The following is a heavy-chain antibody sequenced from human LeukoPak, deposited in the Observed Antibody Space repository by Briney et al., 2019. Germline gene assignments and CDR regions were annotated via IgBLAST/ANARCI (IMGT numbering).Heavy chain of an antibody. J-gene: IGHJ4*02. CDR2: IYAGGAT. CDR1: GFTVSSNY. V-gene: IGHV3-53*01. Sequence: GGSLRLSCSASGFTVSSNYMSRVRQAPGEGLEWVSVIYAGGATAYADSVKGRFIISRDNSKNTLYLQMNSLRAEDTALYYCAREGGDSMIQGVIADWGQGTLVTVSS. D-gene: IGHD3-10*01. CDR3: AREGGDSMIQGVIAD.